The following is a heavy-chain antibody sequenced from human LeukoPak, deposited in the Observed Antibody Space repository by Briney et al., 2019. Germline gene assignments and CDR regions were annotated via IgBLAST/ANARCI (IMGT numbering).Heavy chain of an antibody. D-gene: IGHD3-9*01. Sequence: PSETLSLTCTVSGGSISSHYWSWIRQPPGKGLEWIGYIYHSGSTNYNPSLKSRVTISVDTSKNQFSLKLSSVTAADTAVYYCARVIFSRTNWFDPWGQGTLVTVSS. CDR2: IYHSGST. CDR3: ARVIFSRTNWFDP. J-gene: IGHJ5*02. CDR1: GGSISSHY. V-gene: IGHV4-59*11.